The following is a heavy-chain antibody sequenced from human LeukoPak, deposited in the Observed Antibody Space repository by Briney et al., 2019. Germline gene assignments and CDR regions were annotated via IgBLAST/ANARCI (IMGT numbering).Heavy chain of an antibody. Sequence: PSGTLSLTCAVSGGSINSSHWWSWVRQSPGKGLEWIGYIYYSGSTNYNPSLKSRVTISVDTSKNQFSLKLSSVTAADTAVYYCASGSMRVRGVLDYYYYYMDVWGKGTTVTISS. J-gene: IGHJ6*03. V-gene: IGHV4-4*02. D-gene: IGHD3-10*01. CDR3: ASGSMRVRGVLDYYYYYMDV. CDR2: IYYSGST. CDR1: GGSINSSHW.